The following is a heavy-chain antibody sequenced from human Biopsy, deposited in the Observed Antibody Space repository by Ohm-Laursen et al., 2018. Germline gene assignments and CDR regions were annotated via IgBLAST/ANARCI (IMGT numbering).Heavy chain of an antibody. J-gene: IGHJ4*02. CDR2: ISPYNGDT. D-gene: IGHD3/OR15-3a*01. CDR3: ARDRWPHVTLPGLVVFDF. V-gene: IGHV1-18*01. CDR1: GYTFTNYG. Sequence: GASVKVSCKASGYTFTNYGISWVRQAPGQGLEWMGWISPYNGDTDYAQKLQGRVTMTTDTSTSTAYMDLRSLRSDDTAVYYCARDRWPHVTLPGLVVFDFWGQGTLVIVSS.